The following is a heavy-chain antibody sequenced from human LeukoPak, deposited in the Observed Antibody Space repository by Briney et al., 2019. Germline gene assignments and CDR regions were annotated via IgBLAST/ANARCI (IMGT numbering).Heavy chain of an antibody. CDR3: ARGYSSSWYYYYGMDV. CDR2: IYWDDDK. D-gene: IGHD6-13*01. V-gene: IGHV2-5*02. J-gene: IGHJ6*02. Sequence: ESGPTLVNPTQTLTPTCTFSGFSLSTSGVGVGWIRQPPGKALEWLALIYWDDDKRYSPSLKSRLTITKDTSKNQVVLTVTNMDPVDTATYYCARGYSSSWYYYYGMDVWGQGTTVTVSS. CDR1: GFSLSTSGVG.